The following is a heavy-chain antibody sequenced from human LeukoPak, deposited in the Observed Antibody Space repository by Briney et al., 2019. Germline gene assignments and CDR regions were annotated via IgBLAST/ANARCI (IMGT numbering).Heavy chain of an antibody. CDR2: IKPDGSET. CDR3: ATMVSVAGDS. CDR1: GFSFSTNW. D-gene: IGHD6-19*01. V-gene: IGHV3-7*01. Sequence: GGSPRLSCAGSGFSFSTNWMSWFRQAPGKGLEWVAHIKPDGSETYYVDSVKGRFTISRDNAWNSVHLQMYSLRPEDTAIYYCATMVSVAGDSWGQGTLVTVSS. J-gene: IGHJ5*01.